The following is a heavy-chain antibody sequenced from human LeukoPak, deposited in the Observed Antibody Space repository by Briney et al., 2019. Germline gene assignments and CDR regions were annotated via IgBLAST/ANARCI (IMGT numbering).Heavy chain of an antibody. D-gene: IGHD3-10*02. V-gene: IGHV3-48*04. CDR1: GSSGFTLNDYS. CDR3: AELGITMIGGV. CDR2: ISSSGSTI. J-gene: IGHJ6*04. Sequence: GGSLRLSCAASGSSGFTLNDYSMNWVRQAPGKGLEWVSYISSSGSTIYYADSVKGRFTISRDNAKNSLYLQMNSLRAEDTAVYYCAELGITMIGGVWGKGTTVTISS.